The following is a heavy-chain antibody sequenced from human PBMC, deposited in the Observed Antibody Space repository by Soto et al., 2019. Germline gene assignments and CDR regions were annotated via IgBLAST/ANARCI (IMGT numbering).Heavy chain of an antibody. Sequence: GGSLRFSCAASGFTFSIYAMHWVRHAPGKGLEWVAVISYDGSNKYYADSVKGRFTISRDNSKNTLYLQMNSLRAEDTAVYYCASDRITILGVVTVPWGQGTLVTVSS. V-gene: IGHV3-30-3*01. J-gene: IGHJ5*02. CDR3: ASDRITILGVVTVP. CDR1: GFTFSIYA. D-gene: IGHD3-3*01. CDR2: ISYDGSNK.